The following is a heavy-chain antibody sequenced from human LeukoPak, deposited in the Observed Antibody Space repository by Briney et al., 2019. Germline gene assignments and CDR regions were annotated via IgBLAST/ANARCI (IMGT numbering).Heavy chain of an antibody. CDR3: ARVRGYYDSSGYRKLGYFDY. CDR1: GFTFSSYA. V-gene: IGHV3-30*14. J-gene: IGHJ4*02. D-gene: IGHD3-22*01. Sequence: PGGSLRLSCAASGFTFSSYAMHWVRQAPGKGLEWVAVISYDGSNKYYAGSVKGRFTISRDNSKNTLYLQMNSLRAEDTAVYYCARVRGYYDSSGYRKLGYFDYWGQGALVTVSS. CDR2: ISYDGSNK.